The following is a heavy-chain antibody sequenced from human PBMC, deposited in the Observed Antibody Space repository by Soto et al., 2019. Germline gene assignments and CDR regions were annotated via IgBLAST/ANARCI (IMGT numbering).Heavy chain of an antibody. D-gene: IGHD5-18*01. CDR3: ASGGLHGYTNGGLSYFHS. J-gene: IGHJ4*02. CDR1: ELSSSNHA. V-gene: IGHV3-23*01. Sequence: EVHLLESGGGLVQPGGSLRLSCAASELSSSNHAMTWVRQAPGKGLEWVSGISGTDGGAYYADSVKGRFTISRDNSRSTLYLQMNSLSVEDTAVYYCASGGLHGYTNGGLSYFHSWGQGTLVTVSS. CDR2: ISGTDGGA.